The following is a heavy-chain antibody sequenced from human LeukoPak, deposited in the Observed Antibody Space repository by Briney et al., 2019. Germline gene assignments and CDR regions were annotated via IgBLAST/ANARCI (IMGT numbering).Heavy chain of an antibody. J-gene: IGHJ4*02. D-gene: IGHD1-26*01. CDR3: ARDVGATDFDC. V-gene: IGHV3-53*01. Sequence: GGSLRLSCAVSGFTVSSNYMSWVRQAPGKGLEWVSVIYSGGSTYYADSVKGRFTISRDNAKKSLYLEMNSLRAEDTAVYYCARDVGATDFDCWGQGTLVTVSS. CDR1: GFTVSSNY. CDR2: IYSGGST.